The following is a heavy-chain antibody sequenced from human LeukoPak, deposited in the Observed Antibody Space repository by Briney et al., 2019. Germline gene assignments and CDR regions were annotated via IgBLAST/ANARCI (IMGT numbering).Heavy chain of an antibody. Sequence: PSETLSLTCTVSGVSISSSNSYWGWIRQAPGKGLEWVSAISGSGGSTYYADSVKGRFTISRDNSKNTLYLQTNSLRAEDTAVYYCAKSLESTNYYYHMDVWGKGTTVTISS. CDR3: AKSLESTNYYYHMDV. V-gene: IGHV3-23*01. D-gene: IGHD2-2*01. J-gene: IGHJ6*03. CDR2: ISGSGGST. CDR1: GVSISSSNSY.